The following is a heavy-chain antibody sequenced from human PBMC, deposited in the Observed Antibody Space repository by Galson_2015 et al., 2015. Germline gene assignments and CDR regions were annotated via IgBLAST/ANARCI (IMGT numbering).Heavy chain of an antibody. D-gene: IGHD3-3*01. CDR2: ISSTTTYI. CDR1: EFTFSSYY. J-gene: IGHJ4*02. CDR3: ARQIFDYDFWSGYYPTNFDY. V-gene: IGHV3-21*01. Sequence: SLRLSCAASEFTFSSYYMSWVRQAPGKGLEWVSSISSTTTYIYYADSVKGRFTISRDNAKNSLYLQMNSLGAEDTAVYYCARQIFDYDFWSGYYPTNFDYWGQGTLVTVSP.